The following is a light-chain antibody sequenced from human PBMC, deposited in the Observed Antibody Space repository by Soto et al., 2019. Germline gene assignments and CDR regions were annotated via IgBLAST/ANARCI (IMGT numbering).Light chain of an antibody. CDR1: SSDVGNYDL. Sequence: QSVLTQPASVSGSPGQSITISCTGTSSDVGNYDLVSWYQQRPGKVPKLIIYEGSRRPSGVSNRFSGSKSGNTASLTISGLQAEDEVDYYCCSYAGSGTFVFGGGTKLTVL. J-gene: IGLJ2*01. V-gene: IGLV2-23*03. CDR3: CSYAGSGTFV. CDR2: EGS.